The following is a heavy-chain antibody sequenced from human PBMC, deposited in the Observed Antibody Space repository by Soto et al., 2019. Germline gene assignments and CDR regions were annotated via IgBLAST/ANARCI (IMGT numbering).Heavy chain of an antibody. D-gene: IGHD2-2*03. V-gene: IGHV4-30-4*01. Sequence: SETLSLTCTVSGGSISSGDYYWSWIRQPPGKGLEWIGYIYYSGSTYYNPSLKSRVTISVDTSKNQFSLKLSSVTAADTAVYYCARDGWDYYYGMDVWGQGTTVTVSS. J-gene: IGHJ6*02. CDR2: IYYSGST. CDR1: GGSISSGDYY. CDR3: ARDGWDYYYGMDV.